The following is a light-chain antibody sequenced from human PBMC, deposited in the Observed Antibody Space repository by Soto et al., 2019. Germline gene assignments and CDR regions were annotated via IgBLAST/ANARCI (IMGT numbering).Light chain of an antibody. CDR1: SSDVGGYNY. Sequence: QSALTQPASVSGSPGQSITISCTGTSSDVGGYNYVSWYQQHPGKAPKLMIYEVSNRPSGVSNRFSGSKSGNTASLTISVLHAEDEADYYSTSYPSTSPRVFGGGTKLTVL. V-gene: IGLV2-14*01. CDR2: EVS. J-gene: IGLJ2*01. CDR3: TSYPSTSPRV.